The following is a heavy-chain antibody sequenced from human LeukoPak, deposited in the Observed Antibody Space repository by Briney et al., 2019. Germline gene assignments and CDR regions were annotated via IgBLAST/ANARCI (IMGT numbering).Heavy chain of an antibody. CDR1: GFNFSSYG. CDR3: ATADMSFGGVIDLPAY. V-gene: IGHV3-30*02. CDR2: IRYEGSNK. Sequence: GGSLRLSCAASGFNFSSYGMHWVRQAPGKGLEWVAFIRYEGSNKYYADSVKGRFTISRDNSKNTLYLQMNSLRAEDTAGYYRATADMSFGGVIDLPAYWGQGPLVTVPS. D-gene: IGHD3-16*02. J-gene: IGHJ4*02.